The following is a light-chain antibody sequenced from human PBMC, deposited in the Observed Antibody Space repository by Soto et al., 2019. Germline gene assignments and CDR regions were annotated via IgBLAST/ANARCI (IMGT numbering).Light chain of an antibody. V-gene: IGLV1-40*01. Sequence: QSVLTQPPSVSGAPGQRVTISCTGSTSDIGAGYHVHWYQQLPGTAPQLLIYENDKQPSGVPDRFSGSKSGASASLAITGLQVEDEADYYCQSYDNSLKSYVFGTGTKLTVL. CDR2: END. J-gene: IGLJ1*01. CDR3: QSYDNSLKSYV. CDR1: TSDIGAGYH.